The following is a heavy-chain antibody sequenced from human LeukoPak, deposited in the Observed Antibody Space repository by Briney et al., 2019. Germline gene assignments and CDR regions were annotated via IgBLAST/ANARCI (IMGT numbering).Heavy chain of an antibody. D-gene: IGHD6-13*01. J-gene: IGHJ4*02. Sequence: ASVKVSCKASGGTFSSYAISWVRQAPGQGLEWMGRIIPILGIANYAQKFQGRVTITADKSTSTAYMELSSLRAEDTAVYYCARDQDSSSRSLGYWGQGTLVTVSS. V-gene: IGHV1-69*04. CDR3: ARDQDSSSRSLGY. CDR2: IIPILGIA. CDR1: GGTFSSYA.